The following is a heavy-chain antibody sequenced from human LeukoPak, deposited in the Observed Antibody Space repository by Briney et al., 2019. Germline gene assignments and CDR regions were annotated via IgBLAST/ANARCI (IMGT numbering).Heavy chain of an antibody. V-gene: IGHV1-46*01. CDR1: GYTLTSYY. CDR3: ARGGSLAAAPHRYYFDY. J-gene: IGHJ4*02. CDR2: INPSGGST. D-gene: IGHD6-19*01. Sequence: GASVKVSCKASGYTLTSYYMHWVRQAPGQGLEWMGIINPSGGSTTYAQKFQGRVTMTRDTSTSTVYMELSSLRSEDTAVFYCARGGSLAAAPHRYYFDYWGQGTPVTVSS.